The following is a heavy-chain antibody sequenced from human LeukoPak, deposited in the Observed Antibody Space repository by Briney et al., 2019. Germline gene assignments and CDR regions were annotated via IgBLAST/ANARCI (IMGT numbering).Heavy chain of an antibody. CDR3: ATYYYDSSGYSPNDFDY. CDR1: RYTFTGYY. V-gene: IGHV1-2*02. CDR2: ISPNSGAT. D-gene: IGHD3-22*01. Sequence: ASVEVSCKASRYTFTGYYMHWVRQAPGQGLEWMGWISPNSGATNYVQKFQGRVTMTRDTSINTAYMELSRLRSDDTAVYYCATYYYDSSGYSPNDFDYWGQGTLVTVSS. J-gene: IGHJ4*02.